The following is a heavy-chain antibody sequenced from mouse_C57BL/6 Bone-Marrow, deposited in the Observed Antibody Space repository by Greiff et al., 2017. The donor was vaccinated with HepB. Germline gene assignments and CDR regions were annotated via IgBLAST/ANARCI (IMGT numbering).Heavy chain of an antibody. CDR2: IYPRSGNT. CDR1: GYTFTSYG. J-gene: IGHJ1*03. Sequence: VQVVESGAELARPGASVKLSCKASGYTFTSYGISWVKQRTGQGLEWIGEIYPRSGNTYYNEKFKGKATLTADKSSSTAYMELRSLTSEDSAVYFCARRDYGRYFDVWGTGTTVTVSS. D-gene: IGHD1-1*02. CDR3: ARRDYGRYFDV. V-gene: IGHV1-81*01.